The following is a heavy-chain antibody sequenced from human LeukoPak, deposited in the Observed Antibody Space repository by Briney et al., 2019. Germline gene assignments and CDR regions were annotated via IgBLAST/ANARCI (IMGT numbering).Heavy chain of an antibody. D-gene: IGHD3-22*01. CDR3: ARDRQSDDRSSYYFDY. CDR1: GYTFTSYG. Sequence: ASVKVSCKASGYTFTSYGISWVRQAPGQGLEWMGWISAYNGNTNYAQKLQGRVTMTTDTSTSTAYMELRSLRSDDTAVYYCARDRQSDDRSSYYFDYWGQGTLVTVSS. J-gene: IGHJ4*02. CDR2: ISAYNGNT. V-gene: IGHV1-18*01.